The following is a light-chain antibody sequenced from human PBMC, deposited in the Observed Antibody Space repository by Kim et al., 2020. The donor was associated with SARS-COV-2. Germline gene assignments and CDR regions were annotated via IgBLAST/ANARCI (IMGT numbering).Light chain of an antibody. Sequence: EIVLTQSPGTLSLSPGETATLSCRASKIVSSSFLAWYQQKPGQAPRLLIYAASSRATGIPDTFRGSGSGTDFTLTISRLEPEDFAVYYCQLYDSLMYTFGQGTKLEI. V-gene: IGKV3-20*01. CDR3: QLYDSLMYT. J-gene: IGKJ2*01. CDR2: AAS. CDR1: KIVSSSF.